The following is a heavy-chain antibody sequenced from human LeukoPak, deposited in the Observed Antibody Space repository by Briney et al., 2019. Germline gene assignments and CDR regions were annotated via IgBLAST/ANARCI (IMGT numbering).Heavy chain of an antibody. D-gene: IGHD1-1*01. CDR3: ALQRPLKGV. CDR2: IYSGGIT. CDR1: GFTVSSNY. Sequence: SGGSLRLSCAASGFTVSSNYVSWVRQAPGKGLEWVSVIYSGGITYYADSVKGRFTISRDNSKNTLYLQMSSLRAEDTAVYYCALQRPLKGVWGQGTTVTVSS. V-gene: IGHV3-66*04. J-gene: IGHJ6*02.